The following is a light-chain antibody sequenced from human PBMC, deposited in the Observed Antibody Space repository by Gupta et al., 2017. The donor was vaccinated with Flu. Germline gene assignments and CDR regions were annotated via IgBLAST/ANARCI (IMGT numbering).Light chain of an antibody. CDR2: DAS. CDR1: QDIASS. CDR3: EQDHSLPGT. V-gene: IGKV1-33*01. J-gene: IGKJ2*01. Sequence: DIQMTQSPSALSTSIGDRVTITCQASQDIASSLKWYQQRPGQAPQVLIYDASNLETGVPSRFSGSGSGTDFNFTISSLQTEDFATFYCEQDHSLPGTFGQGTKLEI.